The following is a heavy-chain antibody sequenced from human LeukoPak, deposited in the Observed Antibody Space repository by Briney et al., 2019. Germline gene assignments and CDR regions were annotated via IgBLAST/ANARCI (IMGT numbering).Heavy chain of an antibody. Sequence: GGSLRLPCAASGFTFSSYSMNWVRQAPGKGLEWVSSISSSSSYIYYADSVKGRFTISRDNAKNSLYLQMNSLRAEDTAVYYCASSFWSGYYGYWGQGTLVTVSS. CDR3: ASSFWSGYYGY. J-gene: IGHJ4*02. CDR2: ISSSSSYI. V-gene: IGHV3-21*01. D-gene: IGHD3-3*01. CDR1: GFTFSSYS.